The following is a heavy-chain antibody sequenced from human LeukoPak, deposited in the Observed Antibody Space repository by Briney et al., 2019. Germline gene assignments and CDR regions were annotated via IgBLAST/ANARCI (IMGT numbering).Heavy chain of an antibody. CDR2: INTDGSST. V-gene: IGHV3-74*01. CDR1: GFTFSSYW. CDR3: ARRRYYYGSGSGLDY. D-gene: IGHD3-10*01. J-gene: IGHJ4*02. Sequence: GGSLRLSCAASGFTFSSYWMHWVRQAPGKGLVWVSRINTDGSSTSYADSVKGRFTISRDNAKNTLYLQMNSLRAEDTAVYYCARRRYYYGSGSGLDYWGQGTLVTVSS.